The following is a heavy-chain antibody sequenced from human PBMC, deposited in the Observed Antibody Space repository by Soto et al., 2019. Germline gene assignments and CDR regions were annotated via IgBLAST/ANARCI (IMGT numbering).Heavy chain of an antibody. CDR1: GGSFNSCA. Sequence: SVKASWKACGGSFNSCASSWVRQAPGQGLEWMGGIIPIFGTANYAQKFQGRVTITADKSTSTAYMELSSLRSEDTAVYYCARDLNSSSWGRAVGYYYSGMDVWGQGTTVTVSS. J-gene: IGHJ6*02. CDR3: ARDLNSSSWGRAVGYYYSGMDV. V-gene: IGHV1-69*06. CDR2: IIPIFGTA. D-gene: IGHD6-13*01.